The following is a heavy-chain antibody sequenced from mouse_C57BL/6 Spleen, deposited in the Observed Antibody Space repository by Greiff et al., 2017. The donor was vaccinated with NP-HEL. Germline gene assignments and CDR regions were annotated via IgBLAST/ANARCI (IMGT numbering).Heavy chain of an antibody. V-gene: IGHV3-6*01. D-gene: IGHD3-3*01. CDR1: GYSITSGYY. J-gene: IGHJ4*01. CDR3: AREGPHYAMDY. CDR2: ISYDGSN. Sequence: DVQLQESGPGLVKPSQSLSLTCSVTGYSITSGYYWNWIRQFPGNKLEWMGYISYDGSNNYNPSLKNRISITRDTSKNQFFLKLNSVTTEDTATYYCAREGPHYAMDYWGQGTSVTVSS.